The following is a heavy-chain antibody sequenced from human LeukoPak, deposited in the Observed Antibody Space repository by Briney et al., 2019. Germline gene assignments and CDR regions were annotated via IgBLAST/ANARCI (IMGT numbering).Heavy chain of an antibody. J-gene: IGHJ5*02. CDR1: GGSISSYY. Sequence: SETLSLACTVSGGSISSYYWSWIRQPPGKGLEWIGYIYYSGSTNYNPSLKSRVTISVDTSKNQFSLKLSSVTAADTAVYYCARVIAARPRQWFEPWGQGTLVTVSS. V-gene: IGHV4-59*01. D-gene: IGHD6-6*01. CDR2: IYYSGST. CDR3: ARVIAARPRQWFEP.